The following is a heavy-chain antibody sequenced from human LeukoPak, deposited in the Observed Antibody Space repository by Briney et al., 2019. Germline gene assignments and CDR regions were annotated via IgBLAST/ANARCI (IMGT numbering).Heavy chain of an antibody. D-gene: IGHD2-15*01. CDR2: ISYDGSNK. CDR3: ARDATGGFDY. J-gene: IGHJ4*02. V-gene: IGHV3-30-3*01. Sequence: GGSLRLSCAASGFTFSSYAMHWVRQAPGKGLEWVAVISYDGSNKYYADSVKGRFTISRDNSKNTLYLQMNSLRAEDTAVYYCARDATGGFDYWGQGTLVTVSS. CDR1: GFTFSSYA.